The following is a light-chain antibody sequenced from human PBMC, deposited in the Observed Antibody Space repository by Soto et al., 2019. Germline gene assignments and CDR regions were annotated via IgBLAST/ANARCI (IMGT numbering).Light chain of an antibody. CDR1: QSISSY. J-gene: IGKJ1*01. CDR3: QQSYSTPGWT. CDR2: AAS. Sequence: DIHITRSPSSLSASVGDRVNITCRARQSISSYLNWYQQKPGKAPKLLIYAASSLQSGVPSRFSGSGSGTDFTLTISSLQPEDFATYSCQQSYSTPGWTFGQGTKVDIK. V-gene: IGKV1-39*01.